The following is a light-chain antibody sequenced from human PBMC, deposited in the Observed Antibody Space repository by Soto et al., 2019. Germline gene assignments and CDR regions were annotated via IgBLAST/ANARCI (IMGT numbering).Light chain of an antibody. CDR1: QSVSSN. CDR3: HQYNNWPGT. V-gene: IGKV3-15*01. Sequence: EIVMTQSPATLSVSPGERATLSCRASQSVSSNLAWYQQKPGQAPRLLIYGASTRATGIPARFSGSGSGTGFPLTISSLQSEDFAVDYCHQYNNWPGTFGQGTKVEIK. CDR2: GAS. J-gene: IGKJ1*01.